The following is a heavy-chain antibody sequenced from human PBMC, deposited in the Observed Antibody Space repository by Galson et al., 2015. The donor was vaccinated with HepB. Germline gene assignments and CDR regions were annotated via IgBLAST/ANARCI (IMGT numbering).Heavy chain of an antibody. CDR3: ARGRKEGYTYAPSPVDY. CDR2: ITTYSGNP. V-gene: IGHV1-18*04. Sequence: SVKVSCKASGYTFTTHAITWVRQAPGQGLEYMGWITTYSGNPSYADKFRGRVSMTIDTSRSTAYMEVTSLRSDDTAVYYCARGRKEGYTYAPSPVDYWGQGTLVTVSS. D-gene: IGHD5-18*01. J-gene: IGHJ4*02. CDR1: GYTFTTHA.